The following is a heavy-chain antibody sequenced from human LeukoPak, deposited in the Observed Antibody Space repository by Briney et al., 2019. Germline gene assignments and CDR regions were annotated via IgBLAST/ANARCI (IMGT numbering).Heavy chain of an antibody. CDR2: IYYSGST. CDR1: GGSISSSSYY. D-gene: IGHD2-2*01. CDR3: AREGFDCSGTSCCYWFDP. V-gene: IGHV4-39*02. Sequence: PSETLSLTCTVSGGSISSSSYYWGWIRQPPGKGLEWIGSIYYSGSTYYNPSLKSRVTISVDTSKNQFSLKLSSVTAADTAVYYCAREGFDCSGTSCCYWFDPWGQGTLVTVSS. J-gene: IGHJ5*02.